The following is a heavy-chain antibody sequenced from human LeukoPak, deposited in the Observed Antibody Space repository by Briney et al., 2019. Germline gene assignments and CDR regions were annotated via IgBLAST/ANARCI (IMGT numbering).Heavy chain of an antibody. CDR1: GYTFTGYY. V-gene: IGHV1-2*02. CDR3: ARDWRIRFSEWPPFGFDP. Sequence: ASVKVSCKASGYTFTGYYMHWVRQALGQGLEWMGWINPNSGGTNYAQKFQGRVTMTRDTSISTAYMELSRLRSDDTAVYYCARDWRIRFSEWPPFGFDPWGQGTLVTVSS. J-gene: IGHJ5*02. CDR2: INPNSGGT. D-gene: IGHD3-3*01.